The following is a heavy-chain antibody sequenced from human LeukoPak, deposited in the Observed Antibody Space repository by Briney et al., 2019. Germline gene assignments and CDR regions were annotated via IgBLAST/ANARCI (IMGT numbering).Heavy chain of an antibody. D-gene: IGHD4-17*01. Sequence: GASVKVSCKASGYTFTSYGISWVRQAPGQGLEWMGWITAYTGNTIYAQKLQGRVTMTTDTSTSTAYMELRSLRSDDTAVYYCARGATKVTSVIHMDVWGKGTTVIVSS. J-gene: IGHJ6*03. V-gene: IGHV1-18*01. CDR3: ARGATKVTSVIHMDV. CDR2: ITAYTGNT. CDR1: GYTFTSYG.